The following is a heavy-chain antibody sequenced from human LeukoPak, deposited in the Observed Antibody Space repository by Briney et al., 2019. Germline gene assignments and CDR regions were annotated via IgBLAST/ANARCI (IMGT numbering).Heavy chain of an antibody. Sequence: ASVKASCKTSGYSFTGYYMQWVRQAPGQGLEWMGWINPNSGVSNYAQKFQGRVTMTRDTSISTAYMELSRLGSDDTAVYYCARVAARYDILTGYPTPNWFDPWGQGTLVTVSS. CDR2: INPNSGVS. J-gene: IGHJ5*02. CDR3: ARVAARYDILTGYPTPNWFDP. V-gene: IGHV1-2*02. D-gene: IGHD3-9*01. CDR1: GYSFTGYY.